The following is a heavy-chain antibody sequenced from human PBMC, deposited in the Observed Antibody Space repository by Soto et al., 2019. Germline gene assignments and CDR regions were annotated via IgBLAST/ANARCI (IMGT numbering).Heavy chain of an antibody. CDR1: GFTFDDYA. V-gene: IGHV3-9*01. J-gene: IGHJ4*02. D-gene: IGHD3-22*01. Sequence: PGGSLRLSCAASGFTFDDYAMHWVRQAPGKGLEWVSGISWNSGSIGYADSVKGRFTISRDNAKNSLYLQMNSLRAEDTALYYCAKASTYYYDSRPDYWGQGTLVTVSS. CDR3: AKASTYYYDSRPDY. CDR2: ISWNSGSI.